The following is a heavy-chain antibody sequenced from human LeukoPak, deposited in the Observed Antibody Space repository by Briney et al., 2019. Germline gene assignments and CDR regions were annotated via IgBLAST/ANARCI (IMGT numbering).Heavy chain of an antibody. CDR2: INHSGST. J-gene: IGHJ6*02. CDR3: ASPRKGRLRRGGMDV. V-gene: IGHV4-34*01. Sequence: SETLSLTCAVYGGSFSGYYWSWVRQPPGKGLEWIGEINHSGSTNYNPSLKSRVTISVDTSKNQFSLKLSSVTAADTAVYYCASPRKGRLRRGGMDVWGQGTTVTVSS. D-gene: IGHD4-17*01. CDR1: GGSFSGYY.